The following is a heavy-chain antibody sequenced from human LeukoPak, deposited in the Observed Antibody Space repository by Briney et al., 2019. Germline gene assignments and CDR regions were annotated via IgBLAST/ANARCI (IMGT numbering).Heavy chain of an antibody. CDR1: GFTFSSYA. CDR2: IGGSGDST. Sequence: GGSLRLSCVVSGFTFSSYAKSWVRQAPGKGLEWVSAIGGSGDSTYYAVSVKGRFTISRDNSKNTLYLQMNSLRAEDTAIYYCAKTDSSAYSPSDYWGQGTLVTVSS. V-gene: IGHV3-23*01. J-gene: IGHJ4*02. D-gene: IGHD6-19*01. CDR3: AKTDSSAYSPSDY.